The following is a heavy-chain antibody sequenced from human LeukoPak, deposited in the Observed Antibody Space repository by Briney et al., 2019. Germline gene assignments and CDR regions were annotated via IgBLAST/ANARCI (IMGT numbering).Heavy chain of an antibody. CDR2: INPNSGGT. D-gene: IGHD6-19*01. Sequence: ASVTVSCKASGYTFTGYYMHWVRQAPGQGLEWMGWINPNSGGTNYAQKFQGRVTMTRDTSISTAYMELSRLRSDDTAVYYCARDRPRIAVAGGGPYYFDYWGQGTLVTVSS. V-gene: IGHV1-2*02. CDR1: GYTFTGYY. J-gene: IGHJ4*02. CDR3: ARDRPRIAVAGGGPYYFDY.